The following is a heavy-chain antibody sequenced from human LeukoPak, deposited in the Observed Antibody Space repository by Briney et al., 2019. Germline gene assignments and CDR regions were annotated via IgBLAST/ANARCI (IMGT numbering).Heavy chain of an antibody. Sequence: GGSLRLSCAASGFTFSSYEMNWGRQAPGKGLQWVSYISSSGSTIYYTDSVKGRFTVSRDNAKNSLYLQMNSLRAEDTAVYYCVRGGNWFDPWGQGTLATVSS. J-gene: IGHJ5*02. D-gene: IGHD1-26*01. CDR2: ISSSGSTI. CDR3: VRGGNWFDP. CDR1: GFTFSSYE. V-gene: IGHV3-48*03.